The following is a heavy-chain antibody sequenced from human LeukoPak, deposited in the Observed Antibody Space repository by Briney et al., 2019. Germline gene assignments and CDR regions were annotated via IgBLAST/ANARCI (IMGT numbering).Heavy chain of an antibody. D-gene: IGHD4-11*01. V-gene: IGHV3-30*02. CDR3: AKDIGYSNNYYYMDV. Sequence: PGGSLRLSCAASGFTFSSYGMHWVRQAPGKGLEWVAFIRNDGSNRYYADSMKGRFTISRDNSKNTLYLQMNSLRAGDTAVYYCAKDIGYSNNYYYMDVWGRGTTVTVSS. CDR1: GFTFSSYG. J-gene: IGHJ6*03. CDR2: IRNDGSNR.